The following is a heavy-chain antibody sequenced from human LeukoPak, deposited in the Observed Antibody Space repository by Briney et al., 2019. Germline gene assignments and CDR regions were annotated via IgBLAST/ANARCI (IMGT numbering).Heavy chain of an antibody. D-gene: IGHD3-22*01. CDR3: AKMVDYYDSSGVDY. J-gene: IGHJ4*02. CDR2: ISGSGGST. Sequence: PGRSLRLSCAASGFTFSSYAMSWVRQAPGKGLEWVSAISGSGGSTYYADSVKGRFTISRDNSKNTLYLQMNSLRAEDTAVYYCAKMVDYYDSSGVDYWGQGTLVTVSS. CDR1: GFTFSSYA. V-gene: IGHV3-23*01.